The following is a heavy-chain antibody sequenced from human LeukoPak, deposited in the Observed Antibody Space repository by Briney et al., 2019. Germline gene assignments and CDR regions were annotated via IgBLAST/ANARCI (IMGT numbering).Heavy chain of an antibody. CDR3: ARPDGDFDY. J-gene: IGHJ4*02. Sequence: ASVKLSCKASGYTFTSYDINWVRQATGQGLEWMGWMNPKSCFNGNAQKFQGSVTMNRETAISRAYMELRSLRCEDTAVYYCARPDGDFDYWGQGTLITVSS. CDR2: MNPKSCFN. V-gene: IGHV1-8*01. CDR1: GYTFTSYD. D-gene: IGHD4-17*01.